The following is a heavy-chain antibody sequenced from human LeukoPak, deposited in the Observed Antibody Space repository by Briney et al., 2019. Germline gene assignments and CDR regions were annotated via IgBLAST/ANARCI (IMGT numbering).Heavy chain of an antibody. CDR1: GGSFNGYS. Sequence: PSETLSLTCAVYGGSFNGYSWSWIRQTPGKGLEWIGEIIHTGSTKYNPSLSSGVTISVDTSKNQFSLKLSSVTAADTAVYYCATTRLNSDDVFDYWGQGTLVTVSS. V-gene: IGHV4-34*12. CDR3: ATTRLNSDDVFDY. J-gene: IGHJ4*02. D-gene: IGHD1-26*01. CDR2: IIHTGST.